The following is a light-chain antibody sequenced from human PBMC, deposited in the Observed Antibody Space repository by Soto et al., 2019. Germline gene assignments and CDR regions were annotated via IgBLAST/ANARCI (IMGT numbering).Light chain of an antibody. Sequence: QSVLTQPPSASGNPGQSVTISCSGSSSNIGDNTVNWYQQLPGTAPKLLIYSNDQRSSGVPDRFSGSKSGTSASLAISGLQSEDEADYYCAVWDDSLDGVVFGGGTQLTVL. V-gene: IGLV1-44*01. CDR3: AVWDDSLDGVV. CDR2: SND. J-gene: IGLJ2*01. CDR1: SSNIGDNT.